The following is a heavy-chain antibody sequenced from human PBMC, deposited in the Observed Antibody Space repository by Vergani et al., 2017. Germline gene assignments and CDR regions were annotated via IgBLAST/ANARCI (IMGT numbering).Heavy chain of an antibody. CDR1: GGSFSGYY. J-gene: IGHJ5*02. V-gene: IGHV4-34*01. Sequence: QVQLQQWGAGLLKPSETLSLTCAVYGGSFSGYYWSWIRQPPGKGLEWIGEINHSGSTNYNPSLKSRVTISVDTSKNQFSLKPSSVTAADTAVYYCARGNWFDPWGQGTLVTVSS. CDR3: ARGNWFDP. CDR2: INHSGST.